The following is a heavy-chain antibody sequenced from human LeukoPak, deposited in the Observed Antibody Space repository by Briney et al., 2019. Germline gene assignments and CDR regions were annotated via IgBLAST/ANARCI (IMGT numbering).Heavy chain of an antibody. D-gene: IGHD6-13*01. CDR2: ISGSGDIT. V-gene: IGHV3-23*01. Sequence: GGSLRLSCAASGFTFSSYAMSWVRQAPGKGLEWVSAISGSGDITYYADSVQGRFTISRDNSKNTLYLQMSSLRAEDTAVYYCAKGAAAGHGPRFDYWGQGTLVTVSS. CDR3: AKGAAAGHGPRFDY. CDR1: GFTFSSYA. J-gene: IGHJ4*02.